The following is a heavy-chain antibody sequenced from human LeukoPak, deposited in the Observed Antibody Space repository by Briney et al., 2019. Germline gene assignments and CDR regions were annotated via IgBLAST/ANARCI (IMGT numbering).Heavy chain of an antibody. CDR2: IIPIFGTA. J-gene: IGHJ3*02. Sequence: SVKVSCKASGGTFSSYAISWVRQAPGQGLEWMGGIIPIFGTANYAQKFQGRVTITADKSTSTAYMGLSSLRSEDTAVYYCARGGYCSGGSCYFDAFDIWGQGTMVTVSS. D-gene: IGHD2-15*01. CDR3: ARGGYCSGGSCYFDAFDI. CDR1: GGTFSSYA. V-gene: IGHV1-69*06.